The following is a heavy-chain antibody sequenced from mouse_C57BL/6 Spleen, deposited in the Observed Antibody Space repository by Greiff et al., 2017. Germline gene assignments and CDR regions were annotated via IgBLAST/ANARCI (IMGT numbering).Heavy chain of an antibody. D-gene: IGHD1-1*01. Sequence: QVQLKQSGAELVKPGASVKISCKASGYAFSSYWMNWVKQRPGKGLEWIGQIYPGDGDTNYNGKFKGKATLTADKSSSTAYMQLSSLTSEDSAVYFCARPYYGSSSWFAYWGQGTLVTVSA. CDR2: IYPGDGDT. V-gene: IGHV1-80*01. CDR1: GYAFSSYW. J-gene: IGHJ3*01. CDR3: ARPYYGSSSWFAY.